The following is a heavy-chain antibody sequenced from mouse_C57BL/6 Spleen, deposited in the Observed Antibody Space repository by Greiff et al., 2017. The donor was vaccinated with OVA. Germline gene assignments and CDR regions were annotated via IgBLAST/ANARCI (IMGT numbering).Heavy chain of an antibody. CDR3: ARNAYSNYFYYFDY. CDR2: IWSGGST. Sequence: VKLMESGPGLVQPSQSLSITCTVSGFSLTSYGVHWVRQSPGKGLEWLGVIWSGGSTDYNAAFISRLSISKDNSKSQVFFKMNSLQADDTAIYYCARNAYSNYFYYFDYWGQGTTLTVSS. CDR1: GFSLTSYG. D-gene: IGHD2-5*01. V-gene: IGHV2-2*01. J-gene: IGHJ2*01.